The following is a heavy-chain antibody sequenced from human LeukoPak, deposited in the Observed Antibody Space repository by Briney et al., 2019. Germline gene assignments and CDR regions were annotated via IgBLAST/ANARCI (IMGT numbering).Heavy chain of an antibody. CDR1: GVSFRGHW. CDR2: IKPDGSER. D-gene: IGHD6-13*01. J-gene: IGHJ4*02. Sequence: PGGSLRLSCAASGVSFRGHWMSWVRQAPGKGLEWLANIKPDGSERRYVDSVKGRFTISRDDAKNSVYLEMNSLRVEDMAVYYCARERGTAPGYYFAYWGQGTLVTVSS. V-gene: IGHV3-7*01. CDR3: ARERGTAPGYYFAY.